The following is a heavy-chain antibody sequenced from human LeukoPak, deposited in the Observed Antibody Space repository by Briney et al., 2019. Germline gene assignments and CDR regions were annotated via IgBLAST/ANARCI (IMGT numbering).Heavy chain of an antibody. J-gene: IGHJ3*02. V-gene: IGHV1-69*13. CDR2: IIPVFGRT. CDR1: GGTFSSYG. CDR3: ARDFREGDAFDI. Sequence: SATVSCKASGGTFSSYGIGWVRQAPGQGLEWMGGIIPVFGRTNYARKFLGRVTISADSTNTAYMELSSLRSEDTAVYYCARDFREGDAFDIWGQGTMVTVSS.